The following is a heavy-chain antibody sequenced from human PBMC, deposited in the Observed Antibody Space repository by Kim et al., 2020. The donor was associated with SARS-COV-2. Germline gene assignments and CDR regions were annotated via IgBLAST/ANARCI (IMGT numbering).Heavy chain of an antibody. CDR3: ARDHYYAIDY. D-gene: IGHD2-2*01. V-gene: IGHV3-74*03. CDR2: T. Sequence: TKYADSVKGRFTISRDNAKNTLYLQMNSLRAEDTALYYCARDHYYAIDYWGQGTLVTVSS. J-gene: IGHJ4*02.